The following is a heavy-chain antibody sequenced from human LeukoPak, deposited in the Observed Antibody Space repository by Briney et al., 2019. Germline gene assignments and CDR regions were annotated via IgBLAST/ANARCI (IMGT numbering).Heavy chain of an antibody. CDR2: INPNSGGT. V-gene: IGHV1-2*04. CDR3: AREYSSSWYVWFDP. Sequence: ASVKVSCKASGYTFTGYYMHWVRQAPGQGLEWMGWINPNSGGTNYAQKFQGWVTMTRDTSISTAYMELSRLRSDDTAVYYCAREYSSSWYVWFDPWGQGTLVTVSS. D-gene: IGHD6-13*01. J-gene: IGHJ5*02. CDR1: GYTFTGYY.